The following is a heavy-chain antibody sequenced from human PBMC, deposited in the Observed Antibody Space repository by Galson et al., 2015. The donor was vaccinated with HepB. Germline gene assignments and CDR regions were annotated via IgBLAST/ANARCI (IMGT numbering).Heavy chain of an antibody. CDR1: GFSLRTSGVG. D-gene: IGHD3-22*01. J-gene: IGHJ3*02. Sequence: PALVKPTQTLTLTCTFSGFSLRTSGVGVGWIRQPPGKALEWLALIYWNDDKRYSPSLKSRLTITKDTSKNQVVLTMTNMDPVDTATYYCAHRATYDSSGLFLAAFEIWGQGTMVTVSS. CDR3: AHRATYDSSGLFLAAFEI. CDR2: IYWNDDK. V-gene: IGHV2-5*01.